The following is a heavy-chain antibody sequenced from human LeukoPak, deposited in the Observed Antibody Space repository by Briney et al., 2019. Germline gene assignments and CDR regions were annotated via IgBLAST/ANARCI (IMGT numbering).Heavy chain of an antibody. V-gene: IGHV3-66*02. CDR3: TRVMRDLREGYDI. D-gene: IGHD2-21*01. CDR2: IYSGGST. CDR1: GFTVSSNY. Sequence: PGGSLRLTCAASGFTVSSNYMSWVRQAPPKGLERVSIIYSGGSTYYTDSVKGRFTISRDNSKNTLYLHVNSLRAEDTAVYYCTRVMRDLREGYDIWGQGTMVTISS. J-gene: IGHJ3*02.